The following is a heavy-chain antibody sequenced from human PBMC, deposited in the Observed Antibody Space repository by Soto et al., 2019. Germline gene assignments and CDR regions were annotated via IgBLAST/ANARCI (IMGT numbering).Heavy chain of an antibody. D-gene: IGHD6-13*01. V-gene: IGHV5-51*01. J-gene: IGHJ6*02. CDR3: ARQKLGSSNLTYYYYGMDV. Sequence: GESLKISCKGSGYSFTSYWIGWVRQMPGKGLEWMGIIYPGDSDTRYSPSFQGQVTISADKSISTAYLQWSSLKASDTAMYYCARQKLGSSNLTYYYYGMDVWGQGTTVTVSS. CDR1: GYSFTSYW. CDR2: IYPGDSDT.